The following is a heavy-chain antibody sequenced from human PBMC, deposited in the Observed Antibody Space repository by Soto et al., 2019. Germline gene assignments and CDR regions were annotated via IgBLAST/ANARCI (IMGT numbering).Heavy chain of an antibody. CDR1: EDGISRNHAA. CDR3: ARDLGILTGYSLYYYYGMDV. V-gene: IGHV6-1*01. CDR2: PYYRSKWYN. D-gene: IGHD3-9*01. J-gene: IGHJ6*02. Sequence: SQTLSITCPISEDGISRNHAAWNCMRQSPSRGLEWLGRPYYRSKWYNDYAVSVKSRITINPDTSKNQFSLQLNSVTPEDTAVYYCARDLGILTGYSLYYYYGMDVWGQGTTVTVSS.